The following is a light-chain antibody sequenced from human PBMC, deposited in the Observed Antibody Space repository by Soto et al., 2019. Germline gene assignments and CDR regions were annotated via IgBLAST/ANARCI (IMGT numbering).Light chain of an antibody. Sequence: EIVLIQSPATLSLSPGERATLSCRASQSVSSNLAWYQQNPGQAPRLLIFDASNRATGIPARFSGSGSGTDFILTISSLEPEEFAVYYCQQHSNWPLTCGGGTKVEIK. V-gene: IGKV3-11*01. CDR1: QSVSSN. J-gene: IGKJ4*01. CDR2: DAS. CDR3: QQHSNWPLT.